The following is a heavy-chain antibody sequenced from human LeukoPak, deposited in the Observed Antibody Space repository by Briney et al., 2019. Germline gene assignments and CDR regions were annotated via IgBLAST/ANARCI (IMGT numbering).Heavy chain of an antibody. Sequence: TGGSLRLSCAASGFTVSSNYMSWVRQAPGKGLEWVSVIYSGGSTYYADSVKDRFTISRDNSKNTLYLQMNSLRAEDTAVYYCARGTGYSIFDYWGQGTLVTVSS. D-gene: IGHD3/OR15-3a*01. V-gene: IGHV3-66*01. CDR2: IYSGGST. J-gene: IGHJ4*02. CDR1: GFTVSSNY. CDR3: ARGTGYSIFDY.